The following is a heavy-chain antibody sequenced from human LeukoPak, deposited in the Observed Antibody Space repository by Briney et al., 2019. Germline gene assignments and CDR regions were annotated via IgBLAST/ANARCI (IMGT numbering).Heavy chain of an antibody. CDR3: ARGPSGSSSDY. Sequence: PGGSLRLSCAASGFTFSSYSMNWVRQAPGKGLEWVSYISSSSSTIYYADSVKGRFTISRDNAKNSLYLQMNSLRAEDTAVYYCARGPSGSSSDYWGQGTLVTVSS. CDR2: ISSSSSTI. D-gene: IGHD6-6*01. J-gene: IGHJ4*02. CDR1: GFTFSSYS. V-gene: IGHV3-48*01.